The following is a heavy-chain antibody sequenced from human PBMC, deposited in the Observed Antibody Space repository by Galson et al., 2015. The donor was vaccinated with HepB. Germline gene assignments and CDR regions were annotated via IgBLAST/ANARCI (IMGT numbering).Heavy chain of an antibody. CDR3: ARAASGVLGSGSDFDY. D-gene: IGHD6-19*01. CDR2: IGSSGSTI. J-gene: IGHJ4*02. CDR1: GFTFSDYY. Sequence: SLRLSCAASGFTFSDYYMSWIRQAPGKGLEWVSYIGSSGSTIYYADSVKGRFTISRDNAKNSLYLQMNSLRAEDTAVYYCARAASGVLGSGSDFDYWGQGTLVTVSS. V-gene: IGHV3-11*01.